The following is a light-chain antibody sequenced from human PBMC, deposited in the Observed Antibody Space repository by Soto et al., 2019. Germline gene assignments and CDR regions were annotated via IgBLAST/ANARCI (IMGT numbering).Light chain of an antibody. CDR2: AAS. CDR3: QQSYSTPRT. CDR1: QTITTY. V-gene: IGKV1-39*01. Sequence: DIQMTQSPPSLSASVGDGVSITSRPGQTITTYLNWYQQKPGKAPKLLISAASNLQSGVPSRFSGSGSETEFTLTISSVQPEDFATYYCQQSYSTPRTFGQGTKLEIK. J-gene: IGKJ2*01.